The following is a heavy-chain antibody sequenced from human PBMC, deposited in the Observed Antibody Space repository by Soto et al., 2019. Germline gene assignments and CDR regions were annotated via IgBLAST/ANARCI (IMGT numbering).Heavy chain of an antibody. CDR1: GFTFSSYA. V-gene: IGHV3-23*01. D-gene: IGHD6-19*01. CDR2: ISGSGGST. J-gene: IGHJ6*03. CDR3: AKDADSSGWYYYYMDV. Sequence: LRLSCAASGFTFSSYAMSWVRQAPGKGLEWVSAISGSGGSTYYADSVKGRFTISRDNSKNTLYLQMNSLRAEDTAVYYCAKDADSSGWYYYYMDVWGKGTTVTVSS.